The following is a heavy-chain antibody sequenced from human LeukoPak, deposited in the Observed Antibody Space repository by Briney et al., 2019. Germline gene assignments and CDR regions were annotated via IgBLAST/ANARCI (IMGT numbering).Heavy chain of an antibody. V-gene: IGHV3-30*04. CDR3: AKDAAHYYGSGSYYNYYYYYMDV. Sequence: GGSLRLSCAASGFTFSSYAMHWVRQAPGKGLEWVAVISYDGSNKYYADSVKGRFTISRDNSKNTLYLQMNSLRAEDTAVYYCAKDAAHYYGSGSYYNYYYYYMDVWGKGTTVTVSS. J-gene: IGHJ6*03. CDR1: GFTFSSYA. D-gene: IGHD3-10*01. CDR2: ISYDGSNK.